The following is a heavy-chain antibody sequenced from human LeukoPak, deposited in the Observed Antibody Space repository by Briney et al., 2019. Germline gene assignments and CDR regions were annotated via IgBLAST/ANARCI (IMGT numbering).Heavy chain of an antibody. CDR2: ISSSSSYI. Sequence: GGSLRLSCAASGFTFSSYSMSWVRQAPGKGLEWGSSISSSSSYIYYADSVKGRFTISRDNAKNSLYLQMNSLRAEDTAVYYCARPWDCSGGSCYSHFDAFDIWGQGTMVTVSS. V-gene: IGHV3-21*01. CDR3: ARPWDCSGGSCYSHFDAFDI. D-gene: IGHD2-15*01. J-gene: IGHJ3*02. CDR1: GFTFSSYS.